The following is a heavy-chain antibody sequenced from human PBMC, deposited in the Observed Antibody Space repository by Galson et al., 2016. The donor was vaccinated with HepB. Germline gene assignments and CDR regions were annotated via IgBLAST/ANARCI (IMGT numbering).Heavy chain of an antibody. J-gene: IGHJ4*02. D-gene: IGHD3-3*01. Sequence: CAISGDSVSSRSATWNWIRLSPSRGLEWLGRTYHRSKWFNDSAEAMKSRTAINSDTSKNQFSLQLNSMTPDDSAIYYCARREFGVVFDHWGQGIRVTVSS. CDR3: ARREFGVVFDH. CDR1: GDSVSSRSAT. CDR2: TYHRSKWFN. V-gene: IGHV6-1*01.